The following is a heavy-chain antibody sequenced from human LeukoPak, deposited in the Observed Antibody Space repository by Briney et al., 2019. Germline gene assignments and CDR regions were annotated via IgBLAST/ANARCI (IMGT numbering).Heavy chain of an antibody. CDR3: ARGRCSSSSCYNNWFDP. J-gene: IGHJ5*02. CDR1: GDSISSGSYY. D-gene: IGHD2-2*02. CDR2: IYTSGST. Sequence: SQTLSLTCTVSGDSISSGSYYWSWTRQPAGKGLEWIGRIYTSGSTNYNPSLKSRVTISVDTSKNQFSLKLSSVTAADTAVYYCARGRCSSSSCYNNWFDPWGQGTLVTVSS. V-gene: IGHV4-61*02.